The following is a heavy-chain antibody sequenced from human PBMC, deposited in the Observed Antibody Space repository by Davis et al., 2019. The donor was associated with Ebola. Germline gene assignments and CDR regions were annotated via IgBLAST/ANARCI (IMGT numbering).Heavy chain of an antibody. V-gene: IGHV3-7*03. CDR3: ARESNRLFLTLWFDP. CDR2: IKEDGSEK. Sequence: PGGSLRLSCAASGFTLSNYWMSWVRQAPGKGLEWVANIKEDGSEKYYVDSVKGRFTVSRDNAKNSLYLHMNSLRTEDTAVYYCARESNRLFLTLWFDPSGQGTLVTVSS. CDR1: GFTLSNYW. D-gene: IGHD2/OR15-2a*01. J-gene: IGHJ5*02.